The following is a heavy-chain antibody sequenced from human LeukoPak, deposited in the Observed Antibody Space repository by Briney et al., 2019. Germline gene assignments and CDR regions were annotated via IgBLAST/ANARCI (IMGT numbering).Heavy chain of an antibody. V-gene: IGHV3-11*01. D-gene: IGHD3-10*01. CDR3: ARTLITMIRGPLG. CDR2: ISGSGNVI. Sequence: KSGGSLRLSCAASGFTFSDYYMSWIRQAPGKGLEWVSYISGSGNVIYYADSVKGRFTISRDSAKNSLYLQMNSLRAEDTAVYYCARTLITMIRGPLGWGQGTLVTVSS. J-gene: IGHJ4*02. CDR1: GFTFSDYY.